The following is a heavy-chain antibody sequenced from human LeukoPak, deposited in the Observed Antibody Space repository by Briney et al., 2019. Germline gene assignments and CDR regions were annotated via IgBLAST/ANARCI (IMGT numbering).Heavy chain of an antibody. D-gene: IGHD3-22*01. Sequence: ASVKVSCKVSGYTLTELSMHWVRQAPGQGLEWMGGFDPEDGETIYAQKFQGRVTMTEDTSTDTACMELSSLRSEDTAVYYCATGNYYDSSGYYILPFGYWGQGTLVTVSS. CDR2: FDPEDGET. CDR1: GYTLTELS. CDR3: ATGNYYDSSGYYILPFGY. J-gene: IGHJ4*02. V-gene: IGHV1-24*01.